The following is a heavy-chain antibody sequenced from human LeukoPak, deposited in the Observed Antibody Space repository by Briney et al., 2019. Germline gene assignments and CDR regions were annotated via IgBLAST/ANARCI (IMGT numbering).Heavy chain of an antibody. CDR2: IYYSGST. V-gene: IGHV4-59*01. J-gene: IGHJ5*02. D-gene: IGHD4-17*01. CDR3: ARVYGGYGVYNWFDP. Sequence: SETLSLTCTVSGGSISSYYWSWIRQPPGKGLEWIGYIYYSGSTNYNPSLKSRVTISVDTSKNQFSLKLSSVTAADTAVYYCARVYGGYGVYNWFDPWGQGTLVTVSS. CDR1: GGSISSYY.